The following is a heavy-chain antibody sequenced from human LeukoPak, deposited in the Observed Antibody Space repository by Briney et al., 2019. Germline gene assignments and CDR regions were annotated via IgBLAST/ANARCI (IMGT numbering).Heavy chain of an antibody. Sequence: SETLSLTCAVYGGSFSGYYWSWIRQPPGKGLEWIGEINHSRSTNYNPSLKSRVTISVDTSKNQFSLKLSSVTAADTAVYYCARSGYESRWFDPWGQGTLVTVSS. CDR2: INHSRST. V-gene: IGHV4-34*01. D-gene: IGHD6-25*01. CDR3: ARSGYESRWFDP. CDR1: GGSFSGYY. J-gene: IGHJ5*02.